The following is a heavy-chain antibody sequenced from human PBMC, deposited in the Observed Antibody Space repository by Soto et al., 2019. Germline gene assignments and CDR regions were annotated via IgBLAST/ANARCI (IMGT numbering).Heavy chain of an antibody. D-gene: IGHD6-13*01. CDR1: GGYISTYY. CDR3: ARRYSSSFDY. V-gene: IGHV4-59*08. J-gene: IGHJ4*02. Sequence: SXTLSLTCTVSGGYISTYYWSWIRQPPGKGLEWIGYIYYSGSTNYNPSLKSRVTISVDTSKNQFSLKLSSVTAADTAVYYCARRYSSSFDYWGQGTLVTVSS. CDR2: IYYSGST.